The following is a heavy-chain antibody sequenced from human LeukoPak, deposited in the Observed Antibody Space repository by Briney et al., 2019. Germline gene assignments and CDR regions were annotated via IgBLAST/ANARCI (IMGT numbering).Heavy chain of an antibody. CDR2: ISFDGTNK. J-gene: IGHJ4*02. CDR3: ARPSSDTTIISYASFDF. CDR1: EFTFSSYA. Sequence: GRSLRLPCAASEFTFSSYAMHWVRQAPGKGLEWVAVISFDGTNKYHADSVKGRFTISRDNSKNTLYLQMNSLRPEDTAVYYCARPSSDTTIISYASFDFWGQGVLVTVSS. D-gene: IGHD5-18*01. V-gene: IGHV3-30-3*01.